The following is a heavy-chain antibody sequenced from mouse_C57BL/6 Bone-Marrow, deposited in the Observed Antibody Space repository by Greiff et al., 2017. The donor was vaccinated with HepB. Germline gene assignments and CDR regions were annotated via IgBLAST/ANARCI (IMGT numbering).Heavy chain of an antibody. V-gene: IGHV5-4*03. CDR2: ISDGGSYT. J-gene: IGHJ2*01. D-gene: IGHD1-1*01. CDR1: GFTFSSYA. Sequence: EVKLMESGGGLVKPGGSLKLSCAASGFTFSSYAMSWVRQTPEKRLEWVATISDGGSYTYYPDNVKGRFTISRDNARNNLYLQMSHLKSEDTAMYYCARGITTVVGDYWGQGTTLTVSS. CDR3: ARGITTVVGDY.